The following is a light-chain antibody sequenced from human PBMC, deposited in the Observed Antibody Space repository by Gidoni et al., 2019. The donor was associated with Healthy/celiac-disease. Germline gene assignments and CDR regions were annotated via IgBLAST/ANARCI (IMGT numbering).Light chain of an antibody. Sequence: DIQMTQSPSTLSASVGDRVTITCRASQSISSWLAWYQQKPGKAPKLLIYKASSVERGVPSRFSGSGAGTEFTLTISSLQPDDCATYYCQQYNSYNTFGQGTKLEIK. CDR3: QQYNSYNT. J-gene: IGKJ2*01. CDR2: KAS. CDR1: QSISSW. V-gene: IGKV1-5*03.